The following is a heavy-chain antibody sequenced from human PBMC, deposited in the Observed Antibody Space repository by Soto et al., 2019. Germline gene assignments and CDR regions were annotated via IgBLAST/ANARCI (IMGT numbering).Heavy chain of an antibody. D-gene: IGHD4-17*01. CDR1: GFTFSSYG. Sequence: QVQLVESGGGVVQPGRSLRLSCAASGFTFSSYGMHWVRQAPGKGLEWVAVISYDGSNKYYADSVKGRFTISRDNSKNTLYLQMNSVRAEDTAVYYCAKSLYGDNYFDYWGQGTLVTVSS. J-gene: IGHJ4*02. CDR2: ISYDGSNK. CDR3: AKSLYGDNYFDY. V-gene: IGHV3-30*18.